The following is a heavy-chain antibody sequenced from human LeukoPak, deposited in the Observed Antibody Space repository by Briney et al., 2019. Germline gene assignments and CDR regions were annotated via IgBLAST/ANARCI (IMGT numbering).Heavy chain of an antibody. CDR3: ARASGSYGYYFDY. CDR1: GFTFSSYA. D-gene: IGHD1-26*01. CDR2: ISYDGSNK. V-gene: IGHV3-30-3*01. J-gene: IGHJ4*02. Sequence: GGSLRLSCAASGFTFSSYAMHWVRQAPGKGLEWVAVISYDGSNKYYADSVKGRFTISRDNSKNTLYLQMNSLRSDDTAVYYCARASGSYGYYFDYWGQGTLVTVSS.